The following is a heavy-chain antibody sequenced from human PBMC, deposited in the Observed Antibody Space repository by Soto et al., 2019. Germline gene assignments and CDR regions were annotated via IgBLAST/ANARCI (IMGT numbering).Heavy chain of an antibody. J-gene: IGHJ4*02. CDR3: AKDPSYRNPTLDY. D-gene: IGHD1-26*01. Sequence: GGSLRLSCAASGFTFSSYAMSLVRQAPGKGLEWVSSISGSGGSTYYADSVKGRFTISRDNSKNTLYLQMNSLRAENTAVYYCAKDPSYRNPTLDYWGQGTLVTVSS. V-gene: IGHV3-23*01. CDR2: ISGSGGST. CDR1: GFTFSSYA.